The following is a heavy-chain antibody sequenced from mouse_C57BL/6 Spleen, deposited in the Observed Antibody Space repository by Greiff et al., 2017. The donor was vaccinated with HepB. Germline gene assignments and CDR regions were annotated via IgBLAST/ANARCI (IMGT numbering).Heavy chain of an antibody. D-gene: IGHD2-5*01. CDR2: IDPETGGT. J-gene: IGHJ2*01. Sequence: QVQLQQSGAELVRPGASVTLSCKASGYTFTDYEMHWVKQTPVHGLEWIGAIDPETGGTAYNQKFKGKAILTADKSSSTAYMELRSLTSEDSAVYYCTSLSKRGYFDYWGQGTTLTVSS. CDR1: GYTFTDYE. V-gene: IGHV1-15*01. CDR3: TSLSKRGYFDY.